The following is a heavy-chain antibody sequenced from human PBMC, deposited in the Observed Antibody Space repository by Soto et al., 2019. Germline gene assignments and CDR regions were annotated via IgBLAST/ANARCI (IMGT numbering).Heavy chain of an antibody. D-gene: IGHD5-12*01. Sequence: SETLSLTCAVYGGSFSGYYWSWIRQPPGKGLEWIGEINHSGSTNYNPSLKSRVTISVDTSKNQFSLKVNSVTAADTAVYYCARRGYSGPGIHPYYAMDVWGKGTTVTVSS. CDR3: ARRGYSGPGIHPYYAMDV. CDR2: INHSGST. CDR1: GGSFSGYY. V-gene: IGHV4-34*01. J-gene: IGHJ6*04.